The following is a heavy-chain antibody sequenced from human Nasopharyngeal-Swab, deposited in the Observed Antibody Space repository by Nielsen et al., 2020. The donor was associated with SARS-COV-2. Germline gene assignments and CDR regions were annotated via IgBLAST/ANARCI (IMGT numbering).Heavy chain of an antibody. CDR2: INPNGGDT. V-gene: IGHV1-2*06. CDR3: ARVYSRSFEY. CDR1: GYTFTDYY. J-gene: IGHJ4*02. D-gene: IGHD6-6*01. Sequence: ASVKVSCKASGYTFTDYYMHWVRQAPGQGLEWMGRINPNGGDTNYAQKFQGRVTMTRDTSISTAYMELSRLRSDDTAVYYCARVYSRSFEYWGQGTQVTVSS.